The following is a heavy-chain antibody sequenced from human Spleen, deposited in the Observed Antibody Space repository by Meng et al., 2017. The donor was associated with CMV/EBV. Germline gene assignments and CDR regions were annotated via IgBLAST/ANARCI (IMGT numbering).Heavy chain of an antibody. CDR2: INPYTGGT. V-gene: IGHV1-2*02. J-gene: IGHJ5*02. Sequence: YTFTDFFIHWVRQAPGQGLECMGYINPYTGGTKFAQKFQGRVTITRDTSIDTAYMELSRLTSDDTAVYYCARGKAAYNWNFAARFDPWGQGTLVTVSS. CDR3: ARGKAAYNWNFAARFDP. CDR1: YTFTDFF. D-gene: IGHD1-7*01.